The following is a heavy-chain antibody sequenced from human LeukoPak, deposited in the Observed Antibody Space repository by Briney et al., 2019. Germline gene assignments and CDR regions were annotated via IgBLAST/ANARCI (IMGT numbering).Heavy chain of an antibody. CDR3: ARGHIAAAGTNAFDI. J-gene: IGHJ3*02. Sequence: SETLSLTCAVYGGSFSGYHWSWIRQPPGKGLEWIGEINHSGSTNYNPSLKSRVTISVDTSKNQFSLKLSSVTAADTAVYYCARGHIAAAGTNAFDIWGQGTMVTVSS. CDR1: GGSFSGYH. D-gene: IGHD6-13*01. V-gene: IGHV4-34*01. CDR2: INHSGST.